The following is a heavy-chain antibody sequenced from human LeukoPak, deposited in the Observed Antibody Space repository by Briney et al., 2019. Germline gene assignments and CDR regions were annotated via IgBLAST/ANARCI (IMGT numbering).Heavy chain of an antibody. D-gene: IGHD2-2*01. V-gene: IGHV4-34*01. CDR1: GGSFSGYY. CDR2: INHSGST. J-gene: IGHJ4*02. CDR3: ARVAHCSSTSCYFGYFDY. Sequence: SETLSLPCAVYGGSFSGYYWSWLRQPPGKGLEWVGEINHSGSTNYNPSLKSRVTISVDTSKNQFSLKLSSVTAADTAVYYCARVAHCSSTSCYFGYFDYWGQGTLVTVSS.